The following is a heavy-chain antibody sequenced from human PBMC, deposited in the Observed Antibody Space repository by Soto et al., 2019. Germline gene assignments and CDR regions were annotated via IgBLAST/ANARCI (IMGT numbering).Heavy chain of an antibody. D-gene: IGHD3-10*01. CDR1: GFIFSSFA. Sequence: GGSLRLSCAASGFIFSSFAMHWVRQAPGKGLEWVAVFSFDGSNKYYADSVKGRFTISRDNSKNTLYLQMNSLRADDTAVYYCAKDRYGAGSHNYYYYGLDVWGQGTTVTVSS. V-gene: IGHV3-30*18. J-gene: IGHJ6*02. CDR3: AKDRYGAGSHNYYYYGLDV. CDR2: FSFDGSNK.